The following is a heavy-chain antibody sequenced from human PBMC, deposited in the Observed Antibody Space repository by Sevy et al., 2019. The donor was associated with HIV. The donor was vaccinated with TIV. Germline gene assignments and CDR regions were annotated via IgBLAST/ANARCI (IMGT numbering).Heavy chain of an antibody. CDR2: MKEDGSDK. V-gene: IGHV3-7*01. CDR3: VREGVGGYSYSLDC. D-gene: IGHD5-18*01. Sequence: GGSLRLSCAASGFTFSVYWMSWVRQAPGKGLEWVATMKEDGSDKDYVDSVKGRFTISRDNAKNSLYLQMNSLRAEETAVKYGVREGVGGYSYSLDCWGQGTLVTVSS. J-gene: IGHJ4*02. CDR1: GFTFSVYW.